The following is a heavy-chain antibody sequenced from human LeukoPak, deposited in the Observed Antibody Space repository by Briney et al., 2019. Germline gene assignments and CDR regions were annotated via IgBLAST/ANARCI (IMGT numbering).Heavy chain of an antibody. CDR3: ARAWFDYVWGSYRYFAY. D-gene: IGHD3-16*02. J-gene: IGHJ4*02. CDR1: GGSFSGYY. Sequence: SETLSLTCAVYGGSFSGYYWSWIRQPPGKGLEWIGEINHSGSTNYNPSLKSRVTISVDTSKNQFSLKLSSVTAADTAVYYCARAWFDYVWGSYRYFAYWGQGTLVTVSS. CDR2: INHSGST. V-gene: IGHV4-34*01.